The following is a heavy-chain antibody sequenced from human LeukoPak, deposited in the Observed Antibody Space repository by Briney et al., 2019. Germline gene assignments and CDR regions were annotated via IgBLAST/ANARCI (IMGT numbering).Heavy chain of an antibody. V-gene: IGHV4-39*07. CDR3: ARRRPWFASLYYYYYMDV. Sequence: SETLSLTCTVSGGSISSSSYYWGWIRQPPGKGLEWIGEINHSGSTNYNPSLKSRVTISVDTSKNQFSLKLSSVTAADTAVYYCARRRPWFASLYYYYYMDVWGKGTTVTVSS. D-gene: IGHD3-10*01. J-gene: IGHJ6*03. CDR2: INHSGST. CDR1: GGSISSSSYY.